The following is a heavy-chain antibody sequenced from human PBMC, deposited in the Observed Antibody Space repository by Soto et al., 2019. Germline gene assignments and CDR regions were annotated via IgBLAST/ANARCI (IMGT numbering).Heavy chain of an antibody. CDR1: AGSIRSYY. J-gene: IGHJ6*03. Sequence: AETLSLTCLVSAGSIRSYYWSWIRQPPEKGLEWIGYIYYSGSTNYNPSLKSRVTISVDTSKNQFSLKLSSVTAADTAVYYCARSYRRYCSGGSCYSYYYYYMDVWGKGTTVTVSS. V-gene: IGHV4-59*01. D-gene: IGHD2-15*01. CDR3: ARSYRRYCSGGSCYSYYYYYMDV. CDR2: IYYSGST.